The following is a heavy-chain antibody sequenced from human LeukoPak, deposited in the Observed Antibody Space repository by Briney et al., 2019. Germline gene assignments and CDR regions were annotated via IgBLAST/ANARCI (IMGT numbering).Heavy chain of an antibody. J-gene: IGHJ4*02. Sequence: SETLSPTCAVYWGSFSGYYWSWIRQPPGKGLEWIVEINHTESTNYTPSLKSRVTISVDTSKNQSSLNLSSVTAADTAVYYCARERGYNALFDYWGQGTLVTVSS. CDR2: INHTEST. CDR1: WGSFSGYY. V-gene: IGHV4-34*01. CDR3: ARERGYNALFDY. D-gene: IGHD1-1*01.